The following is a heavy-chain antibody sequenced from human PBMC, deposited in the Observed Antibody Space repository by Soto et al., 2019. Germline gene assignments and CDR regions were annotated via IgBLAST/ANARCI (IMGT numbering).Heavy chain of an antibody. CDR2: MNPNSGNT. D-gene: IGHD1-20*01. CDR3: ARGITLPTPLDY. Sequence: ASVKVSCKASGYTFTNFGISWVRQATGQGLEYLGWMNPNSGNTGYVQKFQGRVTLTRNTSISTAYMELSSLRSEDTAVYYCARGITLPTPLDYWGQGTLVTVSS. V-gene: IGHV1-8*01. CDR1: GYTFTNFG. J-gene: IGHJ4*02.